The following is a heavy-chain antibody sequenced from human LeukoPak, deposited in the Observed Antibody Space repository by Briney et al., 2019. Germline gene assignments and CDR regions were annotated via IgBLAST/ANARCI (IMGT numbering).Heavy chain of an antibody. CDR1: GFTVSSNY. J-gene: IGHJ4*02. V-gene: IGHV3-53*01. CDR2: IYSGGST. Sequence: PGGSLRLSCAASGFTVSSNYMSWVRQAPGKGLEWVSVIYSGGSTYYADSVKGRFTISRDNSKNTLYLQMNSLRAEDTAVYYCARAYSSSSYFDYWGQGTLVTVSS. CDR3: ARAYSSSSYFDY. D-gene: IGHD6-13*01.